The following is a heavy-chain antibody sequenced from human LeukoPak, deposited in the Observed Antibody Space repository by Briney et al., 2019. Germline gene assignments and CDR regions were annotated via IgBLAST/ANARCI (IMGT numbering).Heavy chain of an antibody. CDR2: IYYSGST. Sequence: PSETLSLTCTVSGGSISSYYWSWIRQPPGKGLEWIGYIYYSGSTNYNPSLKSRVTISVDTSKNQFSLKLSSVTAADTAVYYCARVTGYIVEDYFDYWGQGTLVTVSS. D-gene: IGHD3-22*01. V-gene: IGHV4-59*01. J-gene: IGHJ4*02. CDR3: ARVTGYIVEDYFDY. CDR1: GGSISSYY.